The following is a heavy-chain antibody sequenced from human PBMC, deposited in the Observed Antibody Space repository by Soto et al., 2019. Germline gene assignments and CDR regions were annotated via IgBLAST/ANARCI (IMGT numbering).Heavy chain of an antibody. CDR3: ARTGYFSSTSCFIFDY. Sequence: ASVKVSCKASGGTFSSYAISWVRQAPGQGLEWMGGIIPIFGTANYAQKYQGRVTITADESTSTAYMELSSLRSEDTAVYYCARTGYFSSTSCFIFDYWGQGTLVTVSS. V-gene: IGHV1-69*13. J-gene: IGHJ4*02. D-gene: IGHD2-2*01. CDR2: IIPIFGTA. CDR1: GGTFSSYA.